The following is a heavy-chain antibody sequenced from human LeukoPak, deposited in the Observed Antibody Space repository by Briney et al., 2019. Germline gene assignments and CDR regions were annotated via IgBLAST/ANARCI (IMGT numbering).Heavy chain of an antibody. CDR1: GFTFSHYT. Sequence: GGSLRLSCAASGFTFSHYTMNWVRQAPGKGLEWVSSISSTGSSIYYADSVKDRFTISRDNAENSLYLQMNSLRAEDTAVYYCARENEAPEAFDIWGQGTMVTVSS. J-gene: IGHJ3*02. CDR2: ISSTGSSI. CDR3: ARENEAPEAFDI. D-gene: IGHD1-1*01. V-gene: IGHV3-21*01.